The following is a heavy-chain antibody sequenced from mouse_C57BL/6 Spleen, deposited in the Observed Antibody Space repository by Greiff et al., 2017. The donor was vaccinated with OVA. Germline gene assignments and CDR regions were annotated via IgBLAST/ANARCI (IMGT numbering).Heavy chain of an antibody. CDR3: APYGSPYYSFDY. Sequence: EVKVVESGGGLVKPGGSLKLSCAASGFTFSDYGMHWVRQAPEKGLEWVAYISSGSSTIYYADTVKGRFTISRDNAKNTLFLQMTSLRSEDTAMYYCAPYGSPYYSFDYWGQGTTLTVSS. CDR2: ISSGSSTI. D-gene: IGHD1-1*01. CDR1: GFTFSDYG. J-gene: IGHJ2*01. V-gene: IGHV5-17*01.